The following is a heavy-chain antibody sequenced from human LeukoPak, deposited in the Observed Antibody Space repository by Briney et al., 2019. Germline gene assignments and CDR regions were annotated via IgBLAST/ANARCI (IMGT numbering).Heavy chain of an antibody. J-gene: IGHJ5*02. CDR2: IYYSGST. D-gene: IGHD3-10*01. Sequence: SETLSLTCTVSGGSISSYYWSWIRQPPGKGLEWIGYIYYSGSTNYNPSLKSRVTISVDTSKNQFSLKLSSVTAADTAVYYCARDPVGMVRGVIASVNWFDPWGQGTLVTVSS. CDR3: ARDPVGMVRGVIASVNWFDP. CDR1: GGSISSYY. V-gene: IGHV4-59*12.